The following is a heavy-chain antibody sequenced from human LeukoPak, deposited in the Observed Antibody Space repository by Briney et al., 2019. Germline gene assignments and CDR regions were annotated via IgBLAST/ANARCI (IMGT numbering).Heavy chain of an antibody. J-gene: IGHJ6*04. CDR3: ARGEKTPDYCYYYGMDV. CDR1: GYTFTGYY. Sequence: ASVKVSCKASGYTFTGYYMHWVRQAPGQGLEWMGWINPNSGGTNYAQKFQGWVTMTRDTSISTAYMELSRLRSDDTAVYYCARGEKTPDYCYYYGMDVWGKGTTVTVSS. V-gene: IGHV1-2*04. CDR2: INPNSGGT.